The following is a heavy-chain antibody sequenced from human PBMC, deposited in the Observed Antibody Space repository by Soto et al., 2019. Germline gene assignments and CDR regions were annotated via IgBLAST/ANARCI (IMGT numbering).Heavy chain of an antibody. CDR2: TYYRSNWRH. CDR1: GDSVSSNTAA. CDR3: ARGVAGSGFDL. V-gene: IGHV6-1*01. J-gene: IGHJ4*02. D-gene: IGHD6-19*01. Sequence: SQTLSLTCAISGDSVSSNTAAWNWIRSSPSRGLEWLGRTYYRSNWRHDYAVSVKCRITVNPDTSKNHFSLQLNSVTPDDTAVYYCARGVAGSGFDLWGQGTLVTVSS.